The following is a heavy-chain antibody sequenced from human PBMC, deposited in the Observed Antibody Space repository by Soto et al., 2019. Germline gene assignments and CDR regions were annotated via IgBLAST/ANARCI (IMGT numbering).Heavy chain of an antibody. V-gene: IGHV4-59*01. CDR2: IYYSGST. J-gene: IGHJ5*02. CDR1: GGSISNYY. CDR3: ARSVDP. Sequence: PSETLSLTCTVSGGSISNYYWSWIRQPPGKGLELIGYIYYSGSTNYNPSLKSRVTTSVDTSKNQFSLKVNSVTAADTAVYYCARSVDPWGQGTLVTVSS.